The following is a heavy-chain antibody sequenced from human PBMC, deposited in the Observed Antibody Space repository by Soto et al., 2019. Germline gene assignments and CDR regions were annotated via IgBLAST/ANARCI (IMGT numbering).Heavy chain of an antibody. J-gene: IGHJ6*02. CDR3: AREPKYCSSTSCQAAAYYYYGMDV. Sequence: PSHTLSLTCAISGDSVSSNSAALNWIRQSPSRGLEWLGRTYYRSKWYNDYAVSVKSRITINPDTSKNQFSLQLNSVTPEDTAVYYCAREPKYCSSTSCQAAAYYYYGMDVWGQGTTVTVSS. CDR1: GDSVSSNSAA. CDR2: TYYRSKWYN. V-gene: IGHV6-1*01. D-gene: IGHD2-2*01.